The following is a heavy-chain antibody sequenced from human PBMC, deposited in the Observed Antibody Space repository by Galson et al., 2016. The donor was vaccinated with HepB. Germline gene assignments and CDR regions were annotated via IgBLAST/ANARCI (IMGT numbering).Heavy chain of an antibody. CDR3: ARDESAVGAMGKFDY. Sequence: SLRLSCAASGFTLSNYAMTWVRQAPGKGLEWVSAIIGSGGSTYYADSVKGRFTISRDNSKNTLSLQMNSLRAEDTAVYYCARDESAVGAMGKFDYWGQGTLVTVSS. CDR2: IIGSGGST. D-gene: IGHD1-26*01. V-gene: IGHV3-23*01. CDR1: GFTLSNYA. J-gene: IGHJ4*02.